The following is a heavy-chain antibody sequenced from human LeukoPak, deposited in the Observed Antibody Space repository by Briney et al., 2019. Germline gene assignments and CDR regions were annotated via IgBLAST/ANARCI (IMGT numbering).Heavy chain of an antibody. CDR3: AITYYDFWSGYSPFDY. CDR1: GYSFTSYW. CDR2: IYPGDSDT. D-gene: IGHD3-3*01. Sequence: GESLKISCKGSGYSFTSYWSGWVRQMPGKGLEWMGIIYPGDSDTRYSPSFQGQVTISADKSISTAYLQWSSLKASDTAIYYCAITYYDFWSGYSPFDYWGQGTLVTVSS. V-gene: IGHV5-51*01. J-gene: IGHJ4*02.